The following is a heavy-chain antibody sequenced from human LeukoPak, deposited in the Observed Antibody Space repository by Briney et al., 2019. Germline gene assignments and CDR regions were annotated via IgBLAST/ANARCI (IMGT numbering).Heavy chain of an antibody. CDR3: ARLREASGGGLFDY. CDR1: GYSFTSYW. J-gene: IGHJ4*02. V-gene: IGHV5-51*01. D-gene: IGHD6-19*01. CDR2: IYPGDSDT. Sequence: PGESLKISCKGSGYSFTSYWIGWVRQMPGKGLEWMGIIYPGDSDTRYSPSFQGQVTISADKSISTAYLQWSSLKASDTAMYYWARLREASGGGLFDYGAKETLVPVPS.